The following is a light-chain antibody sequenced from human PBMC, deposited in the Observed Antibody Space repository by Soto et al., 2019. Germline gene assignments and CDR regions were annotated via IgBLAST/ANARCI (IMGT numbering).Light chain of an antibody. CDR2: KVS. Sequence: DVVMTQSPFSLPVTLGQPASISCTSSQSLVYSDGNTYLNRIQQRPGQSPRRLLYKVSNRDSGVPDRFGGSGSGTDFTLKISMVEAEDVGVYYCMQGTHWPYTSGQGTELEIK. V-gene: IGKV2-30*01. CDR3: MQGTHWPYT. CDR1: QSLVYSDGNTY. J-gene: IGKJ2*01.